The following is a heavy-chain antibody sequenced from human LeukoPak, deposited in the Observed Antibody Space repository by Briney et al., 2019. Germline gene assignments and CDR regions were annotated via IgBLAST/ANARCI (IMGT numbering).Heavy chain of an antibody. Sequence: SETLSITCAVSGNSPSRPYYWGWIRQPPGKGLEWVGNIYHSGSTYYNPSLKSRVAISVDTSRNQFSLRLNSVTTADTAVYYCARDWDGFDIWGQGTVVTVSS. CDR1: GNSPSRPYY. J-gene: IGHJ3*02. CDR3: ARDWDGFDI. CDR2: IYHSGST. V-gene: IGHV4-38-2*02.